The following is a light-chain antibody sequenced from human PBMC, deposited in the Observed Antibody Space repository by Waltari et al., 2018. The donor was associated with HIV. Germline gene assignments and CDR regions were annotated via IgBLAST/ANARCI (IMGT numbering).Light chain of an antibody. V-gene: IGKV1-39*01. J-gene: IGKJ1*01. CDR3: QQSYSSPRT. CDR2: ATS. CDR1: QTFNTY. Sequence: DIQMTQSPSSLSASVGDRVSIPCRASQTFNTYLNWYQQKPGKAPNLLIFATSTLQSGVPSRFSGSGSGTDFTLTISSLQPEDFATYYCQQSYSSPRTFGQGTKVEVK.